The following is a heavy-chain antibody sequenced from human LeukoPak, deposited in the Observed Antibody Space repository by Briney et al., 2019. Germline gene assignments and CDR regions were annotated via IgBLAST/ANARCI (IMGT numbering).Heavy chain of an antibody. CDR3: ARVGGGDCKLDY. CDR2: ISSSGSTI. D-gene: IGHD2-21*01. Sequence: PGGSLRLSCAASGFTFSSYEMNWVRQAPGKGLEWVSYISSSGSTIYYADSVKGRFTISRDNAKNSLYLQMNSLRAEDTAVYYCARVGGGDCKLDYWGQGTLVTVSS. V-gene: IGHV3-48*03. CDR1: GFTFSSYE. J-gene: IGHJ4*02.